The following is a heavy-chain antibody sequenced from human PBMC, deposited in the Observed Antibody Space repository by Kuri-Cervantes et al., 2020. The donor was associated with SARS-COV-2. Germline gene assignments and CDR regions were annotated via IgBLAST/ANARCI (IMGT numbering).Heavy chain of an antibody. CDR1: GYSISSGYY. V-gene: IGHV4-38-2*02. J-gene: IGHJ5*02. CDR2: IYHSGST. D-gene: IGHD3-3*01. Sequence: SETLSLTCTVSGYSISSGYYWGWIRQPPGKGLEWIGSIYHSGSTYYNPSLKSRVTISVDTSKNQFSLKLSSVTAADTAVYYCARHSPGFLEWLSWFDPWGQGTLVTVSS. CDR3: ARHSPGFLEWLSWFDP.